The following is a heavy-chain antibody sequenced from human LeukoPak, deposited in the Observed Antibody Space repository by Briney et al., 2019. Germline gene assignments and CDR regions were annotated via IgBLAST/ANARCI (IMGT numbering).Heavy chain of an antibody. CDR3: ASRGIVGGGYYGMDV. V-gene: IGHV3-53*04. CDR2: IYSGGST. CDR1: GFTVSSNY. D-gene: IGHD4-23*01. Sequence: GGSLRLSCAASGFTVSSNYMSWVRQAPGKGLEWVSVIYSGGSTYYADSVKGRFTISRHNSKNTLYLQMNSLRAEDTAVYYCASRGIVGGGYYGMDVWGQGTTVTVSS. J-gene: IGHJ6*02.